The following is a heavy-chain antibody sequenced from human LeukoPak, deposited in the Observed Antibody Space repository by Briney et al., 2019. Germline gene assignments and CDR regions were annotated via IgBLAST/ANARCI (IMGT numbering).Heavy chain of an antibody. CDR1: GYNFISYE. V-gene: IGHV1-8*01. J-gene: IGHJ2*01. CDR2: VSTNSGST. CDR3: ARDLAEYDDSSGYFENWYFDL. Sequence: ASVKVSCKASGYNFISYEINWVRQANGQGLEWMGWVSTNSGSTVYAQKFQGRVSMTRDTSISTAYMELSGLSSEDTAVYYCARDLAEYDDSSGYFENWYFDLWGRGTLVTVS. D-gene: IGHD3-22*01.